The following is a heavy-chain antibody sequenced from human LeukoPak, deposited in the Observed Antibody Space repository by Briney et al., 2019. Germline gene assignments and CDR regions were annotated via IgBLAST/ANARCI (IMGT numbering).Heavy chain of an antibody. J-gene: IGHJ4*02. V-gene: IGHV3-30*18. CDR1: GFTFSSYG. CDR3: AKDPGKQPYYFDY. CDR2: ISYDGSNK. D-gene: IGHD1-1*01. Sequence: GGSLRLSCAASGFTFSSYGMHWVRQAPGKGLEWVAVISYDGSNKYYADSVKGRFTISRDNSKNTLYLQMNSLRAEDTAVYYCAKDPGKQPYYFDYWGQGTLVTVSS.